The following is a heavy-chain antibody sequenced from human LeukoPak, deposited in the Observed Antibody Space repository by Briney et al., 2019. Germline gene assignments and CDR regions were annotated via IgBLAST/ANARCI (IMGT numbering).Heavy chain of an antibody. J-gene: IGHJ4*02. CDR2: IYPGDSDT. D-gene: IGHD6-19*01. Sequence: GESLKISCKGSGCSFTTYWIGWVRQMPGKGLEWMGIIYPGDSDTRYSPSFQGQVTISADKSISTAYLQWSSLKASDTAMYYCARPLIYSSGWYGLGYWGQGTLVTVSS. CDR3: ARPLIYSSGWYGLGY. V-gene: IGHV5-51*01. CDR1: GCSFTTYW.